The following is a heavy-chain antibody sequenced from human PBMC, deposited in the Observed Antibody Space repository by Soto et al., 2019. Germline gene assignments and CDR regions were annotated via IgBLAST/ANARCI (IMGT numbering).Heavy chain of an antibody. CDR1: VGSISSSNW. J-gene: IGHJ4*02. Sequence: PSETLSLTCAVSVGSISSSNWWIWVRERPGKGLAWSGEIYHSGSTNYNPSLKSRVTISVDKSKNQFSLKLSSVTAADTAVYYCAMYDFWSGYLADYWGQGTLLTV. D-gene: IGHD3-3*01. CDR3: AMYDFWSGYLADY. V-gene: IGHV4-4*02. CDR2: IYHSGST.